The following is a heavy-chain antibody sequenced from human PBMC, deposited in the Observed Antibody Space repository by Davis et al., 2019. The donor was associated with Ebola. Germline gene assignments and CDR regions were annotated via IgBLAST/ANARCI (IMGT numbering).Heavy chain of an antibody. J-gene: IGHJ2*01. V-gene: IGHV3-11*06. Sequence: SLKTPCAASGFPFTDYYMGWIRQAPGKGLEWVSYISGDSLYTNYADSVRGRFTTSRDNAKNSLYLQMNTLRAEDTAVYYCARGSRYWYFDPWGRGTLVTVSS. CDR1: GFPFTDYY. CDR2: ISGDSLYT. CDR3: ARGSRYWYFDP.